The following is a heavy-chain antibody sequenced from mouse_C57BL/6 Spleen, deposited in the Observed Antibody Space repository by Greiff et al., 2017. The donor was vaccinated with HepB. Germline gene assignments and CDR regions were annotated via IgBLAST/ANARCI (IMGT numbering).Heavy chain of an antibody. CDR2: IDPSDSYT. J-gene: IGHJ2*01. Sequence: QVQLKQPGAELAMPGASVKLSCKASGYTFTSYWMHWVKQRPGQGLEWIGEIDPSDSYTNYNQKFKGKSTLTVDKSSSTAYMQLSSLTSEDSAVYYCARGHYGSSFPYWGQGTTLTVSS. V-gene: IGHV1-69*01. CDR1: GYTFTSYW. CDR3: ARGHYGSSFPY. D-gene: IGHD1-1*01.